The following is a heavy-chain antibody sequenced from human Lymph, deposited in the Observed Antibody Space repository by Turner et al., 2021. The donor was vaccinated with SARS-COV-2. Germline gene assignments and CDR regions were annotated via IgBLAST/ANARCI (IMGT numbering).Heavy chain of an antibody. V-gene: IGHV1-69*10. Sequence: QVQLVQSGAEVKKPGSSVKVSCKASGGTFSSYAISWVRQAPGQGRGWVGGNIPSLPKNNNHKELQGGSNITREKTHDPTKREVRRRRVGETGGFYCARVVGGFGGLGYYYYYGMDVWGQGTTVTVSS. CDR1: GGTFSSYA. CDR3: ARVVGGFGGLGYYYYYGMDV. J-gene: IGHJ6*02. D-gene: IGHD3-10*01. CDR2: NIPSLPKN.